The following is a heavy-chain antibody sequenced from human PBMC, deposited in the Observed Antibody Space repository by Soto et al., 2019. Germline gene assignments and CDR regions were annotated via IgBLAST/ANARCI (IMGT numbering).Heavy chain of an antibody. D-gene: IGHD5-18*01. Sequence: LSCAASGFTFSGYSMNWVRQAPGKGLEWVSSISSSSSYIYYADSVKGRFTIPRDNAKNSLYLQMNSLRAEDTAVYYCARLWGVDTAMVGDYWGQGTLVTVSS. J-gene: IGHJ4*02. V-gene: IGHV3-21*01. CDR3: ARLWGVDTAMVGDY. CDR1: GFTFSGYS. CDR2: ISSSSSYI.